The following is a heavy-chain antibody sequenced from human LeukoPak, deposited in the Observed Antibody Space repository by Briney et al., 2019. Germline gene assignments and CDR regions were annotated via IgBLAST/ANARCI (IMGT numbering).Heavy chain of an antibody. V-gene: IGHV3-30*04. Sequence: PGRSLRLSCEASGFTFSSYAMHWFRQAPGKGLEWVAVIAYDDTNKFYAESVKGRFTICRDNSKNSLYLQMNSLRAEDTAVYYCAGILTTGTTISYWGQGTLVTVSS. J-gene: IGHJ4*02. CDR2: IAYDDTNK. CDR3: AGILTTGTTISY. CDR1: GFTFSSYA. D-gene: IGHD1-1*01.